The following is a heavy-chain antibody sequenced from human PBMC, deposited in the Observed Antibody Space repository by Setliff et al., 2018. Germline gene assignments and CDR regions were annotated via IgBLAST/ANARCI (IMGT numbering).Heavy chain of an antibody. Sequence: ASVKVSCKVSGYTLTELSMHWVRQAPGKGLEWMGGFDPEDGETIYAQKFQGRVTMTEDTSTDTAYMELSSLGSEDTAVYYCATGGLLWFGELSGGAFDIWGQGTMVTVS. D-gene: IGHD3-10*01. CDR1: GYTLTELS. V-gene: IGHV1-24*01. J-gene: IGHJ3*02. CDR3: ATGGLLWFGELSGGAFDI. CDR2: FDPEDGET.